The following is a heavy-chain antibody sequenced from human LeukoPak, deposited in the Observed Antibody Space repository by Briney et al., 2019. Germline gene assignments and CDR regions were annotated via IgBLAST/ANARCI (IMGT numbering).Heavy chain of an antibody. CDR2: IWNDGSNK. CDR3: ARNFNF. CDR1: GFTFSSYG. Sequence: GGSLRLSCGASGFTFSSYGMNWVRQAPGKGLEWAAVIWNDGSNKYYADSVKGRFTISRDNSKNTLYLQMNSLRAEDTAVYYCARNFNFWGQGTLVTVSS. J-gene: IGHJ4*02. V-gene: IGHV3-33*01.